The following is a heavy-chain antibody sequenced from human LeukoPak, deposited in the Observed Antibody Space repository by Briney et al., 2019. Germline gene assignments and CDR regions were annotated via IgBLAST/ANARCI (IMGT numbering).Heavy chain of an antibody. J-gene: IGHJ6*02. CDR2: IYSGGST. CDR3: ARETYYYISGSSRHYYGMDV. D-gene: IGHD3-10*01. Sequence: GGSLRLSCAASGFTFSSNYMSWVRQAPGEGLEWVSVIYSGGSTYYADSGKGRFTIYRDNSKNTLYLQMNSLRAEDTAVYYCARETYYYISGSSRHYYGMDVWGQGTTVTVSS. V-gene: IGHV3-53*01. CDR1: GFTFSSNY.